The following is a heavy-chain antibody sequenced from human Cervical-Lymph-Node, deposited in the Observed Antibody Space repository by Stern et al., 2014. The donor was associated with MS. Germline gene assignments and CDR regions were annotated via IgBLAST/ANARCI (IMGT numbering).Heavy chain of an antibody. CDR1: GDSIRSYS. V-gene: IGHV4-59*01. J-gene: IGHJ4*02. CDR3: ARGAETATPWDF. CDR2: IHSSGST. D-gene: IGHD5-24*01. Sequence: QLQLQESGPGLVKPSETLSLTCTVSGDSIRSYSWSWIRQPPGKGLEWIGYIHSSGSTNYKSSLKSRVTISVDTSKNQFSLKLKSVIAADTAVYYCARGAETATPWDFWGQGTLVIVSS.